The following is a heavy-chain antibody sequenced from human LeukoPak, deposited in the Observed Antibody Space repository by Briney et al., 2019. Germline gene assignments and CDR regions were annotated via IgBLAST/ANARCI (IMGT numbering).Heavy chain of an antibody. D-gene: IGHD2-2*01. CDR1: GGSISSSSYY. Sequence: SETLSLTCTVSGGSISSSSYYWGWIRQPPGKGLEWIGSIYYSGSTYYNPSLKSRVTISVDTSKNQFSLKLSSVTAADTAVYYCASSTGYYFDYWGQGTLVTVSS. V-gene: IGHV4-39*07. CDR2: IYYSGST. J-gene: IGHJ4*02. CDR3: ASSTGYYFDY.